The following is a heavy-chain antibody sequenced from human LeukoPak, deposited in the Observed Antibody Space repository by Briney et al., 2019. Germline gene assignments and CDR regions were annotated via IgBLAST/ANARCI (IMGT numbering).Heavy chain of an antibody. D-gene: IGHD3-22*01. CDR2: IWYDGSNK. V-gene: IGHV3-33*01. CDR3: ARDNDWYDSSGYFDY. CDR1: GFTFSSYG. J-gene: IGHJ4*02. Sequence: GGSLRLSRAASGFTFSSYGMHWVRQAPGKGLEWVAVIWYDGSNKYYADSVKGRFTISRDNSKNTLYLQMNSLRAEDTAVYYCARDNDWYDSSGYFDYWGQGTLATVSS.